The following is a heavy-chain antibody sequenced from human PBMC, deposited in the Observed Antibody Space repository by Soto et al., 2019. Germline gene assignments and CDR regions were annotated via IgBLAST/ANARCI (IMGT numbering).Heavy chain of an antibody. CDR2: VSGSGGGT. Sequence: GGSLRLSCAASGFTFNTYGMTWVRQAPGKGLEWVSTVSGSGGGTYYADSVKGRFTISRVNSKNTMYLQMSNLRAEDTAVYFCARIGTYCGGDCYPEFDFWGLGTPVTVSS. CDR3: ARIGTYCGGDCYPEFDF. J-gene: IGHJ4*02. D-gene: IGHD2-21*02. V-gene: IGHV3-23*01. CDR1: GFTFNTYG.